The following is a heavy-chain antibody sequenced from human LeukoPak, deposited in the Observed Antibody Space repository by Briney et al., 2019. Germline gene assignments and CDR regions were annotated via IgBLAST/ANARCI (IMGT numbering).Heavy chain of an antibody. CDR3: ARDLSSGYYYVGHWFDP. J-gene: IGHJ5*02. V-gene: IGHV4-61*02. CDR1: GGSISSGSYY. CDR2: IYTSGST. Sequence: MTSETLSLTCTVSGGSISSGSYYWSWIRQPAGKGLEWIGRIYTSGSTNYNPSLKSRVTISVDMSKNQFSLKLSSVTAADTAVYYCARDLSSGYYYVGHWFDPWGQGTLVTVSS. D-gene: IGHD3-22*01.